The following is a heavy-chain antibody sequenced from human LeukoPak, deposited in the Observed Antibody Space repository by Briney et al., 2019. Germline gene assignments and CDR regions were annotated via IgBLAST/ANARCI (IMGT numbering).Heavy chain of an antibody. CDR3: ARGGVAAAGTGDY. D-gene: IGHD6-13*01. CDR2: IIPIFGKA. CDR1: GGTFSSYA. J-gene: IGHJ4*02. Sequence: SVKVSCKASGGTFSSYAITWVRQAPGQGLEWMGGIIPIFGKAKYAQKVQGRVTMSTDESTSTAYMELSSLRAEDTAVYYCARGGVAAAGTGDYWGQGTLVTVSS. V-gene: IGHV1-69*05.